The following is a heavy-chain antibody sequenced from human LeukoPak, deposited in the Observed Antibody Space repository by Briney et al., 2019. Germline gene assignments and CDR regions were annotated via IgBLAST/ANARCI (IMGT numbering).Heavy chain of an antibody. CDR1: GFTFSSYG. CDR2: IRYDGSNK. V-gene: IGHV3-30*02. D-gene: IGHD3-3*01. Sequence: GGSLRLSCAASGFTFSSYGMHWVRQAPGKGLEWVAFIRYDGSNKYYADSVKGRFTISRDNSKNTLYLQMNSLRAEDTAVYYCAKDYDFWSGSRDAHDAFDIWGQGTMVTVSS. J-gene: IGHJ3*02. CDR3: AKDYDFWSGSRDAHDAFDI.